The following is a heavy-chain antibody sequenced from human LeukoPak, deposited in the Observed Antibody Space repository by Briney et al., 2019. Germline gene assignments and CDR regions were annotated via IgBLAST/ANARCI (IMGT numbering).Heavy chain of an antibody. CDR2: IYYSGST. CDR1: GGSISSYY. V-gene: IGHV4-59*01. J-gene: IGHJ2*01. D-gene: IGHD5-12*01. Sequence: SETLSLTCTVSGGSISSYYRSWIRQPPGKGLEWIGYIYYSGSTNYNPSLKSRVTISVGTSKNQFSLKLSSVTAADTAVYYCARHRGYSGYDSYWYFDLWGRGTLVTASS. CDR3: ARHRGYSGYDSYWYFDL.